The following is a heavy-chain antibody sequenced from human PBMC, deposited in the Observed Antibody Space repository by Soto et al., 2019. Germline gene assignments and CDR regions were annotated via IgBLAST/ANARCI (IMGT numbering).Heavy chain of an antibody. CDR2: TYYRSKWYN. V-gene: IGHV6-1*01. CDR3: ARKVVTAGGRTYYYYGMDV. J-gene: IGHJ6*02. CDR1: GDSVSRNSAA. D-gene: IGHD2-21*02. Sequence: SQTLSLTCAISGDSVSRNSAAWNWIRQSPSRGLEWLGRTYYRSKWYNDYAVPVKSRITINPDTSKNQFSLQLNSVTPEDTAVYYCARKVVTAGGRTYYYYGMDVWGQGTTVTVSS.